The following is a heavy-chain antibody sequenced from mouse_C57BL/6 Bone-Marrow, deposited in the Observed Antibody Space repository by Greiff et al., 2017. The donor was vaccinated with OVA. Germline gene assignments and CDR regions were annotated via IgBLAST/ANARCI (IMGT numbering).Heavy chain of an antibody. CDR3: ARVELLVDSAMDY. Sequence: VQLQQSGTELVKPGASVKLSCKASGYTFTSYWMHWVKQRPGQGLEWIGNINPSYGATNYNEKFKGKATLTVDKSSSTAYMQLNSLTSEDSAVYYGARVELLVDSAMDYWGQGTSVTVSA. J-gene: IGHJ4*01. V-gene: IGHV1-53*01. CDR2: INPSYGAT. D-gene: IGHD1-1*01. CDR1: GYTFTSYW.